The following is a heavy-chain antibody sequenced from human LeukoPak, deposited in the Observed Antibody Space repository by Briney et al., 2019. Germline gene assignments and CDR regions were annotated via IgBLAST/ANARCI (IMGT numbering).Heavy chain of an antibody. V-gene: IGHV4-59*01. D-gene: IGHD3-9*01. CDR3: ARDAVTGYYPVYYYYGRDV. Sequence: SETLSLTCTVSGGSISSYYWSWIRQPPGKGLEWIGYIYYSGSTNYNPSLKSRVTISVDTSKNQFSLKLSSVTAADTAVYYCARDAVTGYYPVYYYYGRDVWGKGTTVTVSS. CDR2: IYYSGST. CDR1: GGSISSYY. J-gene: IGHJ6*04.